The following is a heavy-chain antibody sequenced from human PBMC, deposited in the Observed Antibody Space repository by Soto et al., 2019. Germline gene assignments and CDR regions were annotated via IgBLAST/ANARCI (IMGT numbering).Heavy chain of an antibody. V-gene: IGHV3-23*01. Sequence: EVQLLESGGGLVQPGGSLRLSCAASGFTFSSYAMNWVRQAPGKGLEWVSVISGSDGSTYYADSVKGRFTISRDNSKNTLSVQMNSLRAEDTAVYYCAKAISGYNAPLDHWGQGTRVTVSS. CDR1: GFTFSSYA. CDR3: AKAISGYNAPLDH. J-gene: IGHJ4*02. CDR2: ISGSDGST. D-gene: IGHD1-20*01.